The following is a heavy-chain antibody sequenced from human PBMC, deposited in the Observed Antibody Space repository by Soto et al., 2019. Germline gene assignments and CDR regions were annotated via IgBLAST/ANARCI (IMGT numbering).Heavy chain of an antibody. Sequence: QVQLVQSGAEVKKPGSSVKVSCKASGGTFSSYTISWGRQAPGQGLEWMGRIIPILGIANYAQKFQGRVTITADKATSTAYMELSSLRSEDTAVYYCARDKDDFWSGYETWGQGTLVTVSS. D-gene: IGHD3-3*01. V-gene: IGHV1-69*08. J-gene: IGHJ5*02. CDR1: GGTFSSYT. CDR3: ARDKDDFWSGYET. CDR2: IIPILGIA.